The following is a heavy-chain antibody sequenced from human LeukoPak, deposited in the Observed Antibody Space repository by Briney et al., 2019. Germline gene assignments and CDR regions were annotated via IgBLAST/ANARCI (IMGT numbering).Heavy chain of an antibody. CDR3: ARAGQFDYFDY. D-gene: IGHD1-14*01. J-gene: IGHJ4*02. CDR2: INSDGRST. Sequence: GGSLRLSCAASGFTFSSYWMHWVRQAPGKGLVWVSRINSDGRSTSYADSVKGRFTISRDNAKNTLYLQMNSLRAEDTAVYYCARAGQFDYFDYWGQGTLVTVSS. CDR1: GFTFSSYW. V-gene: IGHV3-74*01.